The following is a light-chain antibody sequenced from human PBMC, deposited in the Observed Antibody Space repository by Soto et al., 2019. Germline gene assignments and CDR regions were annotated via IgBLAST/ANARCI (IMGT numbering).Light chain of an antibody. CDR3: QQYGSSPPWT. J-gene: IGKJ1*01. CDR1: QSVISNY. CDR2: GEX. Sequence: EIVLTQSPGTLSLSQGERATLSXRASQSVISNYLAWYQRQPXXSTRIXXXGEXSRATGIPERFSGSGSGKDFTLTISRLEPEDFAVYYCQQYGSSPPWTFGQGTKVDIK. V-gene: IGKV3-20*01.